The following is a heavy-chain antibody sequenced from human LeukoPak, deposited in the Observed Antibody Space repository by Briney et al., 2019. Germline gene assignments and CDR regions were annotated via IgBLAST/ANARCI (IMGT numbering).Heavy chain of an antibody. V-gene: IGHV3-30*02. CDR1: GFTFSSFG. CDR3: EKEATYVFDI. D-gene: IGHD3-16*01. CDR2: ILYDGSNK. J-gene: IGHJ3*02. Sequence: GSLRLSCAAFGFTFSSFGMDWVRQAPGKGLEGVALILYDGSNKYYADSVKGRFTISRDNAKNSLYLQMNSLRAEDTALFYCEKEATYVFDIWGQGTMVTVSS.